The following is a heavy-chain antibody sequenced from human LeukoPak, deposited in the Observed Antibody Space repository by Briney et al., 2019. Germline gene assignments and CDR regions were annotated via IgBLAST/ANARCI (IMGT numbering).Heavy chain of an antibody. Sequence: ASVKVSCKASGYTFTGYYIHWVRQAPGQGLEWMGWINPNSGGTNYAQKFQGRVTMTRDMSTSTVYMELSSLRSEDTAVYYCARGRTHSSGWYNIDYWGQGTLVTVSS. CDR3: ARGRTHSSGWYNIDY. V-gene: IGHV1-2*02. J-gene: IGHJ4*02. CDR2: INPNSGGT. CDR1: GYTFTGYY. D-gene: IGHD6-19*01.